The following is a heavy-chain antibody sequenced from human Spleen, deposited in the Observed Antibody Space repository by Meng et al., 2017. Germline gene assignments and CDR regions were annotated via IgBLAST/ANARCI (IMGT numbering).Heavy chain of an antibody. Sequence: QGPRVESGAEVKKPGASGKVSFKASGYTFPDYWLHWVRRAPGQGLEWMGRINPKSGDTHYAQRFQGRVTMTGDTSISTAYMELSGLRSDDTAMYYCARDEDISAAGKLFGDYWGQGTLVTVSS. V-gene: IGHV1-2*06. CDR2: INPKSGDT. J-gene: IGHJ4*02. CDR1: GYTFPDYW. CDR3: ARDEDISAAGKLFGDY. D-gene: IGHD6-13*01.